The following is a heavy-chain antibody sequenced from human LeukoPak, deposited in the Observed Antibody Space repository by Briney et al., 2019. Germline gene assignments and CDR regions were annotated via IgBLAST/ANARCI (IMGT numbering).Heavy chain of an antibody. J-gene: IGHJ6*03. D-gene: IGHD6-19*01. CDR3: ARDGIAVAGTGYYYYYMDV. V-gene: IGHV3-7*01. CDR2: INEDGSEI. CDR1: GFTFSRSW. Sequence: GGSLRLSCAASGFTFSRSWMTWVRQAPGKGLEWVASINEDGSEIHYVDSVKGRFTISRDNAKDSLYLQMNSLRAEDTAVYYCARDGIAVAGTGYYYYYMDVWGKGTAVTVSS.